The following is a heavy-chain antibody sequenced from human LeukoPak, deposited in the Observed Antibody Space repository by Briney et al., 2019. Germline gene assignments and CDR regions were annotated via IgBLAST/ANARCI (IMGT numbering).Heavy chain of an antibody. CDR1: GFTFSSYG. J-gene: IGHJ6*02. Sequence: GGSLRLSCAASGFTFSSYGMHWVRQAPGKGLEWVAVISYDGSNKYYADSVKGRFTISRDNSKNTLYLQMNSLRAEDTAVFYCAKDLGQWTDCYFYGMDVWGQGTTVTVSS. V-gene: IGHV3-30*18. CDR2: ISYDGSNK. CDR3: AKDLGQWTDCYFYGMDV. D-gene: IGHD6-19*01.